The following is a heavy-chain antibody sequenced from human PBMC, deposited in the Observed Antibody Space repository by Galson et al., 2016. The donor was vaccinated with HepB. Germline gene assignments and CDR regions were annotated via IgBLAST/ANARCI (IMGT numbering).Heavy chain of an antibody. V-gene: IGHV1-69*13. Sequence: SVKVSCKASKDTFSNYAISWVRQAPRQGLEWMGGIIPIFATTDYAQKFQGRVTITADESTNTAYMDLSSLRSEDSAMYYCARHSISATVLDSWGQGTLVAVSS. D-gene: IGHD6-13*01. J-gene: IGHJ4*02. CDR1: KDTFSNYA. CDR3: ARHSISATVLDS. CDR2: IIPIFATT.